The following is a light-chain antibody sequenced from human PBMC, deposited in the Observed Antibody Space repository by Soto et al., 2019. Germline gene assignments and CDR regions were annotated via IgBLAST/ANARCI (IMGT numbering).Light chain of an antibody. CDR3: QQLNGYLELT. V-gene: IGKV1-12*01. J-gene: IGKJ4*01. CDR1: QDIITW. Sequence: DIQMTPSPSPVTASVGDRVTITCRASQDIITWLAWYQQKPGKAPNLLIYTASNLQSGVPSRFSGSRSGTEFTLTISSLQPEDFATYYCQQLNGYLELTFGGGTKVDIK. CDR2: TAS.